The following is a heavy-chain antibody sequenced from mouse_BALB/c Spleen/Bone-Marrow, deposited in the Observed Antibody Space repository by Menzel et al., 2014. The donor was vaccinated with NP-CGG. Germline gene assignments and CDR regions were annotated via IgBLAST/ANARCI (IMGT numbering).Heavy chain of an antibody. CDR3: AFYYYGSSPFAY. D-gene: IGHD1-1*01. CDR2: IDPANGNT. CDR1: GFNTKDTY. J-gene: IGHJ3*01. V-gene: IGHV14-3*02. Sequence: EVQLQQSGAELVKPGASVKLSCTASGFNTKDTYMHWVKQRPEQGLEWIGRIDPANGNTKYDPKFQGKATITADTSSNTAYLQLSSLTSEDTAVYYCAFYYYGSSPFAYWGQGTLVTVSA.